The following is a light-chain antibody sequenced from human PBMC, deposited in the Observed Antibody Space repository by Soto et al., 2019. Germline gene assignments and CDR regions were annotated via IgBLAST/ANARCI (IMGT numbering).Light chain of an antibody. CDR3: AAWDDSLTHVV. CDR1: SSNIGSNT. Sequence: QSVLTQPPSASGTPGQRVTISCSGSSSNIGSNTVNWYQQLPGTAPKLLIYSNNQRPSGVPDRFSGSKSGTSASLAISGLQSEHEADYYCAAWDDSLTHVVFGGGTKLTVL. J-gene: IGLJ2*01. CDR2: SNN. V-gene: IGLV1-44*01.